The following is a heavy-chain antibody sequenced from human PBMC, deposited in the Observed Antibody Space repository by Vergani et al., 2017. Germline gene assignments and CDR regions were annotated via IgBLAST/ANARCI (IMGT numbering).Heavy chain of an antibody. CDR2: ISLSGATK. Sequence: EVSLMESGGDLVQPGGSLTVSCVGSGFMFNNYAMHWVRQAPGKGLEGVAYISLSGATKYYADSVAGRFTVSRDSVKNSVSLHMNSLRADDTAVYYCARPSYGSEYDSYYGLDVWGQGTTVIVSS. CDR3: ARPSYGSEYDSYYGLDV. J-gene: IGHJ6*02. CDR1: GFMFNNYA. D-gene: IGHD3-10*01. V-gene: IGHV3-48*01.